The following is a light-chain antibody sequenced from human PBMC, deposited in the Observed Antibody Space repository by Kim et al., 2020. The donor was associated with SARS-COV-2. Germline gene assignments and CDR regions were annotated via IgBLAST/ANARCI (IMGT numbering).Light chain of an antibody. Sequence: PGQTARITCSGDALPKQYAYWFQQKPGQAPVVVMYEDTERPSGIPERFSGSTSGTTVTLTISGVQAEDEADYYCQSADSSDTFWVFGGGTQLTVL. CDR3: QSADSSDTFWV. CDR1: ALPKQY. V-gene: IGLV3-25*03. CDR2: EDT. J-gene: IGLJ3*02.